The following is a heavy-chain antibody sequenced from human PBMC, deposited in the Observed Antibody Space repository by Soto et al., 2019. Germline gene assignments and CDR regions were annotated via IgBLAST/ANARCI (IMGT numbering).Heavy chain of an antibody. CDR2: IYYSGST. J-gene: IGHJ5*02. Sequence: PSETLSLTCTVSGGSVSSGSYYWSWIRQPPGKGLEWIGYIYYSGSTNYNPSLKSRVTISVDTSKNQFSLKLSSVTAADTAVYYCARGLIVLVPAAIGWFDPWGQGTLVTVSS. CDR3: ARGLIVLVPAAIGWFDP. D-gene: IGHD2-2*01. CDR1: GGSVSSGSYY. V-gene: IGHV4-61*01.